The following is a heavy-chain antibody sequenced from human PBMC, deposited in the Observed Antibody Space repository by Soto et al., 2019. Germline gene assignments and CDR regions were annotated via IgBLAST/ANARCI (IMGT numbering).Heavy chain of an antibody. CDR2: ISWDGSRT. CDR1: GFTFDDYT. Sequence: GGSLRLSCAASGFTFDDYTMHWVRQAPGKGLEWVSLISWDGSRTYYADSVKGRFTISRDNSINSLYLQMNSLRTEDTAFYYCARDSEVPRPNYYYYGMDVWGQGTTVTV. D-gene: IGHD2-2*01. V-gene: IGHV3-43*01. CDR3: ARDSEVPRPNYYYYGMDV. J-gene: IGHJ6*02.